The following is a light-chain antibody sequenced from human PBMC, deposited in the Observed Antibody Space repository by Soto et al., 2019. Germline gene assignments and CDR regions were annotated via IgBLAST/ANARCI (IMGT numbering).Light chain of an antibody. Sequence: EIMMTQSPATLSVSPGERATLSCRARQSVGSSLAWYQQRPGQTPRLLIFNASTRASGIPARFSGSGSGADFSLAISSLQSEDFAVYYCQQYNVWWTFGQATKVE. CDR2: NAS. V-gene: IGKV3-15*01. CDR1: QSVGSS. J-gene: IGKJ1*01. CDR3: QQYNVWWT.